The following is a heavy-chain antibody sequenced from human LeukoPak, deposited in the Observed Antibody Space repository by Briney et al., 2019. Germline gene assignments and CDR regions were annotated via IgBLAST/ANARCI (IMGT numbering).Heavy chain of an antibody. J-gene: IGHJ5*01. V-gene: IGHV3-20*04. CDR3: ARDGGSYSSSWFDY. CDR1: GFTFDDYG. CDR2: INWNGGST. Sequence: GGSLRLSCAASGFTFDDYGMSWVRQAPGKGLEWVSGINWNGGSTGYADSVKGQFTISRDNAKNSLYLQMNSLRAEDTAVYYCARDGGSYSSSWFDYWGQGTLVTVSS. D-gene: IGHD6-13*01.